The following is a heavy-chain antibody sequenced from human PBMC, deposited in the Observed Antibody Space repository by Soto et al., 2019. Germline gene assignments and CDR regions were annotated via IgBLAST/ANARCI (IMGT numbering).Heavy chain of an antibody. CDR1: GGSISSGGYS. CDR2: IYHSGSN. J-gene: IGHJ6*02. V-gene: IGHV4-30-2*01. CDR3: SRADPAYGYGIDV. D-gene: IGHD2-8*01. Sequence: SETLSLTCAVSGGSISSGGYSWSWIRQPPGKGLEWIGYIYHSGSNYYNPSLKSRVTISVDRSKNKLSLKMSSVTAADTTVYDCSRADPAYGYGIDVWGQGTTVTVSS.